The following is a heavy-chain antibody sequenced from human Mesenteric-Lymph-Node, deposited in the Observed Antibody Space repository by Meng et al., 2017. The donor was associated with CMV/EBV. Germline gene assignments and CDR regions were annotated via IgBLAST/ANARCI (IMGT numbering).Heavy chain of an antibody. CDR2: IYSDDSVA. CDR1: GLTFSDYA. J-gene: IGHJ6*02. Sequence: GESLKISCAASGLTFSDYAMTWVRQAPGKGLEWVSVIYSDDSVAYYAASVKGRFTISRENSKNTLYLQMNSLRAEDTAVYYCAKDGSRVGDRENYYYGMDVWGQGTTVTVSS. D-gene: IGHD1-26*01. CDR3: AKDGSRVGDRENYYYGMDV. V-gene: IGHV3-23*03.